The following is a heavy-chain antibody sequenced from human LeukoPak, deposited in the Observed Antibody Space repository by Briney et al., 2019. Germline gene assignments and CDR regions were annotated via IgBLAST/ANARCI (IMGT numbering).Heavy chain of an antibody. CDR2: IIPIFGTA. CDR1: RGTFSSYA. Sequence: ASVTVSCKASRGTFSSYAISWVRQAPGQGLEWMGGIIPIFGTANYAQKFQGRVTITADESTSTAYMELSSLRSEDTAVYYCATNLSGYSGYDPYYYYGMDVWGQGTTVTVSS. V-gene: IGHV1-69*13. D-gene: IGHD5-12*01. CDR3: ATNLSGYSGYDPYYYYGMDV. J-gene: IGHJ6*02.